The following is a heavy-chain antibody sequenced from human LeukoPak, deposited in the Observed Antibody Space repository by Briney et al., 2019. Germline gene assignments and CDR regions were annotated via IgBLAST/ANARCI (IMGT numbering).Heavy chain of an antibody. CDR2: INPNSGGT. V-gene: IGHV1-2*02. J-gene: IGHJ4*02. CDR3: ARGRITMVRGATAPGY. Sequence: ASVKVPCKASGYTFTGYYMHWVRQAPGQGLEWMGWINPNSGGTNYAQKFQGRVTMTRDTSISTAYMELSRLRSDDTAVYYCARGRITMVRGATAPGYWGQGTLVTVSS. D-gene: IGHD3-10*01. CDR1: GYTFTGYY.